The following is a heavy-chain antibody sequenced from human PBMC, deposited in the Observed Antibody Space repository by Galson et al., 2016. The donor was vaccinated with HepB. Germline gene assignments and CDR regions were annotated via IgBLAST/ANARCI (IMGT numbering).Heavy chain of an antibody. Sequence: SLRLSCAASGFNFNNYALHRVRQAPGKGLDWVASISSGGNDRAYGVSGKGRFTVSRDNSKNTLYLQMNSLTSEDTAVFYCARGSPFVKTFSRGGVSVRRAPDFWGQGTLVIVSS. CDR2: ISSGGNDR. D-gene: IGHD3-16*01. V-gene: IGHV3-30*04. J-gene: IGHJ4*02. CDR3: ARGSPFVKTFSRGGVSVRRAPDF. CDR1: GFNFNNYA.